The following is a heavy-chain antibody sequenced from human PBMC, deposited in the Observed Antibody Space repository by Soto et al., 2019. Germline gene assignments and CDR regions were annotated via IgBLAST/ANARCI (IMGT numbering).Heavy chain of an antibody. V-gene: IGHV4-39*01. Sequence: SETLSVTCTFSVGSIRISSYSWGWIRQPPGKGLEWIGSIYYSGSTYYNPSLKSRVTISVDTSKNQFSLKLSSVTAADTAVYYCASLYRSSWGGASYYYGMDVWGQGTTVTVSS. D-gene: IGHD6-13*01. CDR1: VGSIRISSYS. J-gene: IGHJ6*01. CDR3: ASLYRSSWGGASYYYGMDV. CDR2: IYYSGST.